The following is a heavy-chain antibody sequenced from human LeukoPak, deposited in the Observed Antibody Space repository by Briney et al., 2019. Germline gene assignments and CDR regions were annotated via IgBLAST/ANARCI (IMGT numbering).Heavy chain of an antibody. Sequence: GGSLRLSCAASGSTFNSYGLSWVRQAPGKGLEWVSGISDSGGSTYYADSVKGRFTISRDNSKNTLYLQMNSLRVEDTAVYYCAKGINSWYWDSWGQGTLVTVSS. CDR1: GSTFNSYG. CDR3: AKGINSWYWDS. J-gene: IGHJ4*02. V-gene: IGHV3-23*01. D-gene: IGHD6-13*01. CDR2: ISDSGGST.